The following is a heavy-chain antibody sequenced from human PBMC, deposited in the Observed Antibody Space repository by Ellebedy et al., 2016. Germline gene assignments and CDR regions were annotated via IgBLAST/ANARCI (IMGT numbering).Heavy chain of an antibody. CDR3: ARADRGYYGSGSFDY. Sequence: ASVKVSCKASGYTFINHDINWVRQATGQGLEWMGWMNSNTGNTGYAQKFQGRVTMTRDTSISTAYMELSNLRAEDTAVYYCARADRGYYGSGSFDYWGQGTLVTVSS. CDR2: MNSNTGNT. CDR1: GYTFINHD. V-gene: IGHV1-8*01. J-gene: IGHJ4*02. D-gene: IGHD3-10*01.